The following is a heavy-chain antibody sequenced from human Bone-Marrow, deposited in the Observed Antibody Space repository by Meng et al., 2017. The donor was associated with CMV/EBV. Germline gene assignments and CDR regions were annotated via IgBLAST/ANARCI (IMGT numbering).Heavy chain of an antibody. CDR2: INPNSGGT. V-gene: IGHV1-2*02. Sequence: ASVKVSCKASGYTFTGYYMHWVRQAPGQGLEWMGWINPNSGGTNYAQKFQGRVTMTRDTSISTAYMELSSLRLDDTAVYYCARDIGSYDFWSAYLGAFDFWGQGKVVNV. J-gene: IGHJ3*01. CDR3: ARDIGSYDFWSAYLGAFDF. CDR1: GYTFTGYY. D-gene: IGHD3-3*01.